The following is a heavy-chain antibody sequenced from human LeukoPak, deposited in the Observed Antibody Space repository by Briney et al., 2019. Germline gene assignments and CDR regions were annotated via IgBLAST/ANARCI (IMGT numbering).Heavy chain of an antibody. CDR1: GFIFSSYA. CDR2: ISPNGGTT. CDR3: VPKGNEGY. Sequence: GGSLRLSCSASGFIFSSYAMHWVRQAPGKGLEYVSAISPNGGTTYYADSVKGRFSISRDNSKNVLYLQMSSLRPEDTAVYYYVPKGNEGYWGQGTLVTVSS. V-gene: IGHV3-64D*06. J-gene: IGHJ4*02. D-gene: IGHD1-1*01.